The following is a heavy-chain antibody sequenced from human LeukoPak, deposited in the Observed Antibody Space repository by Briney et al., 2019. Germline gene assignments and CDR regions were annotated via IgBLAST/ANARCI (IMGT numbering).Heavy chain of an antibody. Sequence: GGTLRLSCAASGFTFRRYGMSWVRQAPGKGLEWVSAISGSGGSTYYGDSVKGRFTSSRDNSKNTLYLQMNSLRAEDTAVYYCARCGTAAGLDYWGQGTLVTVSS. CDR1: GFTFRRYG. CDR3: ARCGTAAGLDY. CDR2: ISGSGGST. J-gene: IGHJ4*02. D-gene: IGHD6-13*01. V-gene: IGHV3-23*01.